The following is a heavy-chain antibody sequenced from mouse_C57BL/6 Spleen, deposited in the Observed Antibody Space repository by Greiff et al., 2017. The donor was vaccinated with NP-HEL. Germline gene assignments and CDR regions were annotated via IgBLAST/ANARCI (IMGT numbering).Heavy chain of an antibody. D-gene: IGHD3-2*02. CDR1: GFTFSSYT. V-gene: IGHV5-9*01. J-gene: IGHJ3*01. Sequence: EVQGVESGGGLVKPGGSLKLSCAASGFTFSSYTMSWVRQTPEKRLEWVATISGGGGNTYYPDSVKGRFTISRDNAKNTLYLQMSSLRSEDTALYYCARHRLRLPAWLAYWGQGTLVTVSA. CDR3: ARHRLRLPAWLAY. CDR2: ISGGGGNT.